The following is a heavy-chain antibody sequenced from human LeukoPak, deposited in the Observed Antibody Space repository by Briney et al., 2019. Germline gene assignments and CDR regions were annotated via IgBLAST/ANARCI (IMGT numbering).Heavy chain of an antibody. CDR1: GFTFSSYG. V-gene: IGHV3-33*01. CDR3: ARDRFGIDWLLLLDP. D-gene: IGHD3-22*01. Sequence: GGSLRLSCAASGFTFSSYGMHWVRQAPGKGLEWVAVIWYDGSNKYYADSVKGRFTISRGNSKNTLYLQMNSLRAEDTAVYYCARDRFGIDWLLLLDPWGQGTLVTVSS. CDR2: IWYDGSNK. J-gene: IGHJ5*02.